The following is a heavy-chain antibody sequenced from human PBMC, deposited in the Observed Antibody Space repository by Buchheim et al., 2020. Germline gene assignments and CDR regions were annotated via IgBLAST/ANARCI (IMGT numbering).Heavy chain of an antibody. CDR2: IYYSGST. CDR1: GGSISSSTYY. Sequence: QLQLQESGPGLVKASETLSLTCTVSGGSISSSTYYWGWIRQPPGKGLEWIGSIYYSGSTYYNPSLKSRVTISVDPSKNQFFLKLSSVTAADTAVYYCAREKTNFLGPGWFDPWGQGTL. CDR3: AREKTNFLGPGWFDP. J-gene: IGHJ5*02. V-gene: IGHV4-39*07. D-gene: IGHD1-1*01.